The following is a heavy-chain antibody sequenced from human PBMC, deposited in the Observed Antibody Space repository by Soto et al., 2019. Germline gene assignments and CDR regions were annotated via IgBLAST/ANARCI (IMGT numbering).Heavy chain of an antibody. V-gene: IGHV1-69*02. J-gene: IGHJ4*02. CDR3: ARGPLVVLNYFES. Sequence: QVQLVQSGTEVKKPGSSVKVSCKASGSTFRNYPINWVRQAPGQGPEWMGSIFPLTDIPDYAQNFQARLTITADKSTSTAYMELSSLTSDDTAMYFCARGPLVVLNYFESWGQGTLVTVSS. CDR1: GSTFRNYP. CDR2: IFPLTDIP.